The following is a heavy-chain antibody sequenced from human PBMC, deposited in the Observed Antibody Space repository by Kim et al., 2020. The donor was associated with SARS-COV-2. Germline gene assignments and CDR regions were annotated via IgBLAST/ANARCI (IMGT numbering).Heavy chain of an antibody. Sequence: SETLSLTCAVYGGSFSGYYWSWIRQPPGKGLEWIGEINHSGSTNYNPSLKSRVTISVDTSKNQFSLKLSSVTAADTAVYYCASDVRDYYYYGMDVWGQGT. V-gene: IGHV4-34*01. CDR3: ASDVRDYYYYGMDV. CDR2: INHSGST. CDR1: GGSFSGYY. J-gene: IGHJ6*02.